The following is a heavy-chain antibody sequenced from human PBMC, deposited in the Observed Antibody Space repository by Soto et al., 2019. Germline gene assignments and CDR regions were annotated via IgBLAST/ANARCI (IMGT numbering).Heavy chain of an antibody. Sequence: QVQLQESGPGLVKPSQTLSLTCTVSGVSITTDLDYWGCVRQPPGKGLEWIGYIYYDGSRYYNPSLKSLLHISMDSSQNHFSLRLDSETGADTAIYYCVRGTNCNTTSSCYRYFDFWGRGTLVTVSS. D-gene: IGHD2-2*02. CDR3: VRGTNCNTTSSCYRYFDF. J-gene: IGHJ4*01. CDR2: IYYDGSR. V-gene: IGHV4-30-4*01. CDR1: GVSITTDLDY.